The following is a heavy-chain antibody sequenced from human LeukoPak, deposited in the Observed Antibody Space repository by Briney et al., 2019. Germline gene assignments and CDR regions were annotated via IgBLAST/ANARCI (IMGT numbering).Heavy chain of an antibody. CDR3: ARTGWGSYLLDY. D-gene: IGHD3-16*01. Sequence: ASVKVSCKASGGTFSSYAISWVRQAPGQGLEWMGGIIPIFGTANYAQKFQGRVTITADESTSTAYMELSSLRSEDTAVYYCARTGWGSYLLDYWGQGTLVTVSS. CDR2: IIPIFGTA. CDR1: GGTFSSYA. V-gene: IGHV1-69*13. J-gene: IGHJ4*02.